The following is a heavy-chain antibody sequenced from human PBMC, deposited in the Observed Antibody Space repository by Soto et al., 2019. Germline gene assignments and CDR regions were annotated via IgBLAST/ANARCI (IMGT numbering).Heavy chain of an antibody. CDR3: ARDDSCGYYKVCDY. CDR2: ISAYNGNT. Sequence: QVQLVQSGAEVKKPGASVKVSCKASGYTFTSYGISWVRQAPGQGLEWMGWISAYNGNTNYAQKLQGRVTMTTDTSSGSAYIALRSPRSNVRVLNSRARDDSCGYYKVCDYWGKGTLVTVSS. D-gene: IGHD3-22*01. CDR1: GYTFTSYG. V-gene: IGHV1-18*01. J-gene: IGHJ4*02.